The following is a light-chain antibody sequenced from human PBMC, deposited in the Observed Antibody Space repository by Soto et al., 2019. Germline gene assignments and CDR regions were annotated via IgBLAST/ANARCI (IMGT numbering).Light chain of an antibody. CDR3: LLSYSAARRV. J-gene: IGLJ2*01. Sequence: QAVVTQEPSLTVSPGGTVTLTCGSSTGSVTSGHYPYWFQQKPGQAPRTLIYDTSNKHSWTPARFSGSLLGDKAALTLSGAQPEDEDVYYCLLSYSAARRVFGGGTQLTVL. V-gene: IGLV7-46*01. CDR2: DTS. CDR1: TGSVTSGHY.